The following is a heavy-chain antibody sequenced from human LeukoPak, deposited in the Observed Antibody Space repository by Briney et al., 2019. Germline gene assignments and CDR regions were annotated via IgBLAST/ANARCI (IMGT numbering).Heavy chain of an antibody. D-gene: IGHD2-2*01. CDR3: ASGPIVVVPAAMNYYYYYMDV. J-gene: IGHJ6*03. CDR2: IYTSGST. V-gene: IGHV4-61*02. CDR1: GGSISSSSYY. Sequence: SETLSLTCTVSGGSISSSSYYWSWIRQPAGKGLEWIGRIYTSGSTNYNPSLKSRVTMSVDTAKKQCSLKLRSVTAADTAVYYCASGPIVVVPAAMNYYYYYMDVWGKGTTVTVSS.